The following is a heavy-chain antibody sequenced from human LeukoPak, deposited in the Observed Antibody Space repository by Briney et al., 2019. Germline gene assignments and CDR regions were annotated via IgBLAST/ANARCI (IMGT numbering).Heavy chain of an antibody. CDR3: ERAVAQDAFDI. Sequence: SETLSLTCAVYGGSFSGYYWSWIRQPPGKGLEWIGEINHSGSTNYNPSLKSRVTISVDTSKNQFSLKLSSVTAADTAVYYCERAVAQDAFDIWGQGTMVTVSS. V-gene: IGHV4-34*01. J-gene: IGHJ3*02. CDR1: GGSFSGYY. CDR2: INHSGST.